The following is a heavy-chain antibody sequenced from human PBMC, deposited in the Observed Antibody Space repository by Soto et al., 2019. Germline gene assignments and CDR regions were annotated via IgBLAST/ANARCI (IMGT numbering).Heavy chain of an antibody. D-gene: IGHD3-3*01. Sequence: AGGSLRLSCAASGFIFSDYYIDWVRQAPGKGLEWVGRSKNKANNDTTEYAASVKGRFNISRDESKNSLYLQMNSLRADDTAVYYCARGASDFWGAYPEIHYVDYWGQGTLVTVSS. CDR3: ARGASDFWGAYPEIHYVDY. J-gene: IGHJ4*02. CDR2: SKNKANNDTT. V-gene: IGHV3-72*01. CDR1: GFIFSDYY.